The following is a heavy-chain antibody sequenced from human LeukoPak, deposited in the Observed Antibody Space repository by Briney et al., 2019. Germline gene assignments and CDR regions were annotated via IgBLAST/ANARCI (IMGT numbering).Heavy chain of an antibody. CDR2: IRYDGSNK. J-gene: IGHJ4*02. V-gene: IGHV3-30*02. CDR3: AKDAVRSGWEMGFFDY. D-gene: IGHD6-19*01. Sequence: GGSLRLSCAASGFTFSSYGMHWVRQAPGKGLEWVAFIRYDGSNKYYADSVKGRFTISRDNSKNTLYLQVNSLRAEDTAVYYCAKDAVRSGWEMGFFDYWGQGTLVTVSS. CDR1: GFTFSSYG.